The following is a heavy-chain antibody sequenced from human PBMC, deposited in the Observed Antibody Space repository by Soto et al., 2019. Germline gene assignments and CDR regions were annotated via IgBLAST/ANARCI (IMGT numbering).Heavy chain of an antibody. CDR3: ASAAQVWLPFDS. CDR1: GTSIGNYY. D-gene: IGHD6-25*01. Sequence: LSLTCTVSGTSIGNYYWSWIRQPPGKGLEWIGYIYYSGSTNYNPSLKSRATISVDTSKKQFSLKVKSVTAADTAVYYCASAAQVWLPFDSWGQGTLVTVSS. J-gene: IGHJ4*02. V-gene: IGHV4-59*01. CDR2: IYYSGST.